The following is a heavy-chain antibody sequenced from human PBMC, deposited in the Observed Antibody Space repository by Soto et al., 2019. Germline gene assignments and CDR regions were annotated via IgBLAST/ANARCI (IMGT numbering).Heavy chain of an antibody. CDR3: ARTGYYNSTKCYNWFDP. CDR1: GFTFTNYW. CDR2: INSHGNIT. D-gene: IGHD2-2*01. J-gene: IGHJ5*02. Sequence: GGSLRLSCEASGFTFTNYWMHWVRQAPGKGPVWVSRINSHGNITTYADSVKGRFTISRDNARNTLHLQMNSLRAEDTAVYYCARTGYYNSTKCYNWFDPWGQGTLVTVSS. V-gene: IGHV3-74*03.